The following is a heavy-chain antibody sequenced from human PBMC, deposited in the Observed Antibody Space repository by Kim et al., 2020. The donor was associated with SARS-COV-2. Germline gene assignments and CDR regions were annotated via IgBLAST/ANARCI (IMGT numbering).Heavy chain of an antibody. V-gene: IGHV1-46*01. CDR2: IDPSGGST. Sequence: ASVKVSCTASGYAFTRHYIHWVRQAPGQGLEWMGIIDPSGGSTTYAPKFQGRVTMTGDTFTSTVYMELTSLTSEDTAVYYCARDEYGVNTSPPWG. CDR3: ARDEYGVNTSPP. D-gene: IGHD2-8*01. J-gene: IGHJ5*02. CDR1: GYAFTRHY.